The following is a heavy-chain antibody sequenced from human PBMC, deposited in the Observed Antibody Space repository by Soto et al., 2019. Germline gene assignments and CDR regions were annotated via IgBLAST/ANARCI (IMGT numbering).Heavy chain of an antibody. V-gene: IGHV2-5*02. D-gene: IGHD6-13*01. CDR1: GFSLTTSGVG. CDR2: IYWDDDK. CDR3: AHRLRYSGNWDVGGFDP. J-gene: IGHJ5*02. Sequence: QITLKESGPTLVKPTQTLTLTCTFSGFSLTTSGVGVGWIRQPPGKALECLALIYWDDDKRYNPSLKSRLTIHKDTSKNQVVLTMPNMDPVDTGTYYCAHRLRYSGNWDVGGFDPWGQGTLVTVSS.